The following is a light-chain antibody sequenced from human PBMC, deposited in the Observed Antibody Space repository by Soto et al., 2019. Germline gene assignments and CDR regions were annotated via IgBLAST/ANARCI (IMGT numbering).Light chain of an antibody. CDR3: QQYDNWPLT. Sequence: EIVMTQSSATLSVSPGERATLSCRASQSVDSNLAWYQQNPGQAPRLLIFGASTRATGIPARFSGSGSGTDFTLTVSSLQSEDFGVYFCQQYDNWPLTFGGGTKVDIK. V-gene: IGKV3D-15*01. J-gene: IGKJ4*01. CDR2: GAS. CDR1: QSVDSN.